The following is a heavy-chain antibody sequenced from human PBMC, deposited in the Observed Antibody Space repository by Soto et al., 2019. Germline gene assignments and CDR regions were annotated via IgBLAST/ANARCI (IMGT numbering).Heavy chain of an antibody. CDR3: ARKRSSGWFDY. CDR2: ISSSGSTI. D-gene: IGHD6-19*01. CDR1: GFTFSSYE. V-gene: IGHV3-48*03. Sequence: QLGGPLRLSCAASGFTFSSYEMNWVRQAPGKGLEWVSYISSSGSTIYYADSVKGRFTISRDNAKNSLYLQMNSLRAEDTAVYYCARKRSSGWFDYWGQGTLVTVSS. J-gene: IGHJ4*02.